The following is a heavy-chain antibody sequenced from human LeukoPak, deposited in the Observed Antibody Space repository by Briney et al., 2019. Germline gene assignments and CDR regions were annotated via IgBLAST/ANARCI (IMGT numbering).Heavy chain of an antibody. CDR3: AKEPGYSSGYFDY. D-gene: IGHD5-18*01. Sequence: GGSLRLPCAASGFTFSSYGMHWVRQAPGKGLEWVTVISDDGRNKYYADSVKGRFTISRDKSNNTLYLQMNSLRAEDTAVYYCAKEPGYSSGYFDYWGQGTLVTVSS. CDR2: ISDDGRNK. J-gene: IGHJ4*02. CDR1: GFTFSSYG. V-gene: IGHV3-30*18.